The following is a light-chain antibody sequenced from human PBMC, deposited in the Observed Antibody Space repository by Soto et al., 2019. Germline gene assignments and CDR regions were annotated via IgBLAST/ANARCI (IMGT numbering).Light chain of an antibody. CDR2: VAS. V-gene: IGKV1-9*01. CDR1: QAISSH. CDR3: QQLNSYRLT. Sequence: IQLTQSPSSLSASVGDRVTITFLASQAISSHLAGYQQKPGKAPKLLVYVASTLQSGVPSRFSGSGSGTDFSLSINSLQPEDFATYYCQQLNSYRLTFGGGTKVDIK. J-gene: IGKJ4*01.